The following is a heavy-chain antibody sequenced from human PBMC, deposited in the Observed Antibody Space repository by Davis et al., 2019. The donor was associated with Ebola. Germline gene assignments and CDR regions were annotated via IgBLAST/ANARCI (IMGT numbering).Heavy chain of an antibody. J-gene: IGHJ5*02. CDR2: ISAYNGKT. CDR1: GYTFTRYG. D-gene: IGHD3-16*01. CDR3: ARDIAMIRGGWFDH. Sequence: AASVKVSCKASGYTFTRYGITWVRQAPGQGLEWMAWISAYNGKTNYAQKFQGRVTMTTDISTSTAYMELRSLRSDDTAVYYCARDIAMIRGGWFDHWGQGTLVSVSS. V-gene: IGHV1-18*01.